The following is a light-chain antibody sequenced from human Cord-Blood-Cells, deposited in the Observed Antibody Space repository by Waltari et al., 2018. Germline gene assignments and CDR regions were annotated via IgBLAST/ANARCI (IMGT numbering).Light chain of an antibody. CDR1: SSDVGGYNY. CDR2: DVS. V-gene: IGLV2-11*01. CDR3: SSYTSSSTWV. J-gene: IGLJ3*02. Sequence: QSALTQPRSVSGSPGQSVTISCTGTSSDVGGYNYVSWYQPHPGKAPNLMIYDVSKRPSGVSNRFSGSKSGNTASLTISGLQAEDEADYYCSSYTSSSTWVFGGGTKLTVL.